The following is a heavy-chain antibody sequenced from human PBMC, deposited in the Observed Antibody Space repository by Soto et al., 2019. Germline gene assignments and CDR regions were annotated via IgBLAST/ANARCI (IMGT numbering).Heavy chain of an antibody. CDR2: ISYDGSNK. CDR3: ERHDFWSGYYFGY. CDR1: GFTFSSYA. V-gene: IGHV3-30-3*01. J-gene: IGHJ4*02. Sequence: GGSLRLSCAASGFTFSSYAMHWVRQAPGKGLEWVAVISYDGSNKYYADSVKGRFTISRDNSKNTLYLQMNSLRAEDTAVYYCERHDFWSGYYFGYWGQGTLVTVSS. D-gene: IGHD3-3*01.